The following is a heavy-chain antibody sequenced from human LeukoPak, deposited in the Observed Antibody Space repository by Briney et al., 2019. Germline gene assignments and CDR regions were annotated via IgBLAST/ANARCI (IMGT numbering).Heavy chain of an antibody. V-gene: IGHV3-7*01. CDR1: GFTFRNYW. CDR3: ARVGNNYYYYMDV. CDR2: IKEDGSEK. D-gene: IGHD4-23*01. Sequence: PGGSLRLSCAASGFTFRNYWMSWVRQAPGKGLEWVANIKEDGSEKYYVDSVKGRFIISRDYAESSLYLQMNTLRAEDTAVYYCARVGNNYYYYMDVWGKGTTVTISS. J-gene: IGHJ6*03.